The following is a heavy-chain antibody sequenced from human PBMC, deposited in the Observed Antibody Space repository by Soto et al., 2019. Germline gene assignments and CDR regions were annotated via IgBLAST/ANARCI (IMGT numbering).Heavy chain of an antibody. CDR3: AREGRSSYSSGWYYFDY. J-gene: IGHJ4*02. Sequence: ASVKVSCKASGYTFTSYYMHWVRQAPGQGLEWMGIINPSGGSTSYAQKFQGRVTMTRDTSTSTVYMELSSLRSEDTAVYYCAREGRSSYSSGWYYFDYCGQGTLVTVSS. CDR2: INPSGGST. CDR1: GYTFTSYY. V-gene: IGHV1-46*01. D-gene: IGHD6-19*01.